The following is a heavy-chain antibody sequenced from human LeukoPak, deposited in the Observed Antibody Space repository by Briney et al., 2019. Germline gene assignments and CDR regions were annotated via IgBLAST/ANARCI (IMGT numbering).Heavy chain of an antibody. J-gene: IGHJ4*02. V-gene: IGHV3-21*01. CDR1: GFTFSSYS. CDR2: ISSSSSYI. CDR3: AREREYNYGHMLGY. Sequence: GGSLRLSCAASGFTFSSYSMNWVRQAPGKGLEWVSSISSSSSYIYYADSVKGRFTISRGNAKNSLYLQMNSLRAEDTAVYYCAREREYNYGHMLGYWGQGTLVTVSS. D-gene: IGHD5-18*01.